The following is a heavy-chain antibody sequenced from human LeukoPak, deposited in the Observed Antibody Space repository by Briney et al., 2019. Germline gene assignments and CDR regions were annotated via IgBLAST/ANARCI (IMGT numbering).Heavy chain of an antibody. CDR1: GFTFSSYP. CDR3: ARDRISGGGWSPGVDL. CDR2: ISYDGSNK. V-gene: IGHV3-30*04. J-gene: IGHJ4*02. D-gene: IGHD6-19*01. Sequence: GGSLRLSCAASGFTFSSYPMQWVRQAPGKGLEWVAVISYDGSNKYYTDSVKGRFTISSDNSKNTLYLEMNSLRAEDTAVYYCARDRISGGGWSPGVDLWGQGTLVAVST.